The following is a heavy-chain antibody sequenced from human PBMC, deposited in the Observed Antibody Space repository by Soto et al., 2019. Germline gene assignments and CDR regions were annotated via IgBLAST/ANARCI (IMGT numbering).Heavy chain of an antibody. D-gene: IGHD6-6*01. CDR2: IIPMFDTL. Sequence: QLHLVQSGAEVKKPGSSVKVSCKASGGTFSSYTINWVRQAPGQGLEWLGGIIPMFDTLYYAQKFQGRLTIAADSSTSTAYMELSTLRSDDTAVYYCARKVASSDDAFDIWGQGTMVTVSS. V-gene: IGHV1-69*06. CDR3: ARKVASSDDAFDI. J-gene: IGHJ3*02. CDR1: GGTFSSYT.